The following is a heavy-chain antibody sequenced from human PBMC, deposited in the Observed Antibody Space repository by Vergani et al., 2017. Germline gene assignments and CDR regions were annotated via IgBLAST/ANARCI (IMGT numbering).Heavy chain of an antibody. V-gene: IGHV5-51*01. CDR2: IYPADSDT. CDR3: ARQVVVVPAAIWYFDL. Sequence: EVELVQSGPEMRKPGESLKISCKGSEYSFGNYWIGWVRQMPGKGLEWMGIIYPADSDTRHSPSFQGQVTIPTDKSISTAFLQWDSLKASDTAIYYCARQVVVVPAAIWYFDLWGRGTLVTVSS. CDR1: EYSFGNYW. D-gene: IGHD2-2*01. J-gene: IGHJ2*01.